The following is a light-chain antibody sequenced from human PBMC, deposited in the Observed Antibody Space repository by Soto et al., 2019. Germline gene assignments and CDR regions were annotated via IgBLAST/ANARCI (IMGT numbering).Light chain of an antibody. V-gene: IGLV1-40*01. Sequence: QSVLTQPPSVSGAPGQRVTISCTGSSSNIGAGYDVHWYQQLPGTAPKLLIYGNSNRPSGVPDRFSGSKSGTSASLAITGLQAEDEADYYCQPYDSSLRGEVVFGGGTNLPAL. CDR1: SSNIGAGYD. CDR3: QPYDSSLRGEVV. CDR2: GNS. J-gene: IGLJ2*01.